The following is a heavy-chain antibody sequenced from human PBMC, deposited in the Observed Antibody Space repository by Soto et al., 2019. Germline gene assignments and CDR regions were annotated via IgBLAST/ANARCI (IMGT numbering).Heavy chain of an antibody. D-gene: IGHD3-9*01. J-gene: IGHJ3*02. CDR2: IIPILGIA. CDR3: ARDSPYYYILTGKKVAFDI. Sequence: QVQLVQSGAEVKKPGSSVKVSCKASGGTFSSYTISWVRQAPGQGLEWMGRIIPILGIANYAQKFQGRVTITADKSTSTAYMELSSLRSDDTAVYYCARDSPYYYILTGKKVAFDIWGQGTMVTVSS. CDR1: GGTFSSYT. V-gene: IGHV1-69*08.